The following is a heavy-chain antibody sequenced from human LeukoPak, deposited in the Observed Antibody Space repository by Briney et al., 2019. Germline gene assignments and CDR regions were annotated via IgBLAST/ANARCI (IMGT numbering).Heavy chain of an antibody. CDR2: IYSGSST. V-gene: IGHV3-53*01. CDR1: GFTVSGNY. J-gene: IGHJ6*03. D-gene: IGHD6-19*01. Sequence: GGSLRLSCAVSGFTVSGNYMSWIRQAPGKGLEWVSLIYSGSSTYYADSVRGRFTISRDNSKNTLYLQMNSLRAEDTAVYYCARVLSGSGSLYYYYYYMDVWGKGTTVTISS. CDR3: ARVLSGSGSLYYYYYYMDV.